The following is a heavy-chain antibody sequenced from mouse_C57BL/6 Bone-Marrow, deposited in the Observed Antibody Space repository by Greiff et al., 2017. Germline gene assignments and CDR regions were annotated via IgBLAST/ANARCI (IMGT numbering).Heavy chain of an antibody. CDR2: INPSSGYT. CDR1: GYTFTSYT. J-gene: IGHJ4*01. D-gene: IGHD2-3*01. V-gene: IGHV1-4*01. Sequence: QVQLQQSGAELARPGASVKMSCKASGYTFTSYTMHWVKQRPGQGLEWIGYINPSSGYTKYKQKFKDKAILTADKASSTAYMQLSSLTSEDSAVYYCARGLLRLYYAKDYWGQGTSVTVSS. CDR3: ARGLLRLYYAKDY.